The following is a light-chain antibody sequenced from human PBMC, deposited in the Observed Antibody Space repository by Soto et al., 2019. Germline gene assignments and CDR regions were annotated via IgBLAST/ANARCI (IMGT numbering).Light chain of an antibody. Sequence: QSALTQPASVSGPPGQSITLSCTGTSSDVGGYNYVSWYQQHPGKAPKFMIYDVSNRPSGVSNRFSGSKSGNAASLTISGLQAEDEADYYCCSYTTSNTRQIVFGTGTKVTVL. CDR1: SSDVGGYNY. CDR3: CSYTTSNTRQIV. CDR2: DVS. V-gene: IGLV2-14*01. J-gene: IGLJ1*01.